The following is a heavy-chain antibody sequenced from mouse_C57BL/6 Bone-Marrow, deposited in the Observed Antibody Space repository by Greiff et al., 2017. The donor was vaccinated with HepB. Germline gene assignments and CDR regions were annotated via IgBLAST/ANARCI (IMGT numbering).Heavy chain of an antibody. CDR3: AKNPHYYGSSYPVYFDY. CDR1: GFSFTSYG. J-gene: IGHJ2*01. CDR2: IWSGGST. V-gene: IGHV2-4*01. Sequence: QMQLKESGPGLVQPSQSLSIPCTVSGFSFTSYGVHWVRQPPGKGLEWLGVIWSGGSTDYNAAFISRLSISKDNSKSQVFFKMNSLQADDTAIYYCAKNPHYYGSSYPVYFDYWGQGTTLTVSS. D-gene: IGHD1-1*01.